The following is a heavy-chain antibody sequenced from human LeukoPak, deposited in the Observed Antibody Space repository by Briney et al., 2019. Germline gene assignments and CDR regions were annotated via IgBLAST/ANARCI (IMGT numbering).Heavy chain of an antibody. CDR1: GFTFSNHW. J-gene: IGHJ4*02. CDR3: ARGGSDTAMAHDY. CDR2: INRGGSRT. Sequence: GGSLRLSCAASGFTFSNHWMHWVRQAPGKGLMWVSRINRGGSRTDYADSVKGRFTISRDDAKNTLYLQLNSLRAEGTAVYFCARGGSDTAMAHDYWGQGTLVTVSS. D-gene: IGHD5-18*01. V-gene: IGHV3-74*01.